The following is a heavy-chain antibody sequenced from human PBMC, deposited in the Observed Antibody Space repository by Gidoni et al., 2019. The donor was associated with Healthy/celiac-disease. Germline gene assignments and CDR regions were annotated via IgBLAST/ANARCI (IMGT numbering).Heavy chain of an antibody. V-gene: IGHV1-18*01. D-gene: IGHD6-6*01. J-gene: IGHJ6*02. CDR1: GYTFTSYV. Sequence: QVQLVQSGAEVKKPGASVKVSCKASGYTFTSYVISWVRQAPGQGLEWMGWISAYNGNTNSAQKLQGRVTMTTETYTSTAYMELRSMRSDDTAVYYCARDAPTIAARVLGGYYYYGMDVWGQGTTVTVSS. CDR2: ISAYNGNT. CDR3: ARDAPTIAARVLGGYYYYGMDV.